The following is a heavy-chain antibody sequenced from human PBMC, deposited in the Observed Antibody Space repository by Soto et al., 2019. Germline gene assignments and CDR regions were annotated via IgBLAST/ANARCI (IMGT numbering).Heavy chain of an antibody. V-gene: IGHV4-31*02. D-gene: IGHD6-13*01. Sequence: WSWIRQHPGKGLEWIGYIYYSGSTYYNPSLKSRVTISVDTSKKQFSLKLSSVTAADTAVYYCARGGSSSPYFDDWGRGTLVTVSS. J-gene: IGHJ4*02. CDR3: ARGGSSSPYFDD. CDR2: IYYSGST.